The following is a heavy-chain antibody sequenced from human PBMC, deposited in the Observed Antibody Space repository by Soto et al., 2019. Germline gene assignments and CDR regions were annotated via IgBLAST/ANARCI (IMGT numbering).Heavy chain of an antibody. CDR1: GFTFSNAW. D-gene: IGHD3-22*01. Sequence: EVQLVESGGGLVKPGGSLRLSCAASGFTFSNAWMNWVRQAPGKGLEWVGRIKSKTDGRTTDYAAPVKGRFTISRDDSKNTLYLQMNSLKTEDTAVYYCTTDQEYYYDRGIDYWGQGTLVTVSS. CDR3: TTDQEYYYDRGIDY. J-gene: IGHJ4*02. V-gene: IGHV3-15*07. CDR2: IKSKTDGRTT.